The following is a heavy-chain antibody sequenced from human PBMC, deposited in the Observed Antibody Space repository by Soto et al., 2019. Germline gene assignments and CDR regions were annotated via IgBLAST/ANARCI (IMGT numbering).Heavy chain of an antibody. CDR2: IYTSGST. J-gene: IGHJ5*02. CDR1: GGSISSYY. CDR3: ARVRSSGWLNWFDP. Sequence: PSETLSLTCTVSGGSISSYYWSWIRQPAGKGLEWIGRIYTSGSTNHNPSLKSRVTMSVDTSKNQFSLKLSSVTAADTAVYYCARVRSSGWLNWFDPWGQGTLVTVS. D-gene: IGHD6-19*01. V-gene: IGHV4-4*07.